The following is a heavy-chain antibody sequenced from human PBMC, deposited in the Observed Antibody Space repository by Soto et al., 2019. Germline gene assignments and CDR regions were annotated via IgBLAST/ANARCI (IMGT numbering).Heavy chain of an antibody. CDR3: ARWTDMRAGIDY. Sequence: PSETLSLTCTVSGGSISGDNYWSWIRQPPGKGLEWIGCIYYSGSTYFNPSLKSRVTISVATSKSQFSLKLSSVTAADTAVYYCARWTDMRAGIDYWGQGTLVTVSS. CDR1: GGSISGDNY. V-gene: IGHV4-30-4*02. D-gene: IGHD3-10*01. CDR2: IYYSGST. J-gene: IGHJ4*02.